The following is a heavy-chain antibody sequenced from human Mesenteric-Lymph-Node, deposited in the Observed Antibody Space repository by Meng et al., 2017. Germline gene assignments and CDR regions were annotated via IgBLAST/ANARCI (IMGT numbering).Heavy chain of an antibody. D-gene: IGHD5-18*01. CDR1: GGSISSGDYD. V-gene: IGHV4-30-4*01. CDR2: IYYSGST. Sequence: VPLWDPAQELVSPSQTRSLTCSVSGGSISSGDYDWSCIRQPPGKGLELIGHIYYSGSTSYNPSLKSRVTISVDTSNNQFSLKLSSVTAADTAVYYCARVGWRQWSFDLWGRGTLVT. J-gene: IGHJ2*01. CDR3: ARVGWRQWSFDL.